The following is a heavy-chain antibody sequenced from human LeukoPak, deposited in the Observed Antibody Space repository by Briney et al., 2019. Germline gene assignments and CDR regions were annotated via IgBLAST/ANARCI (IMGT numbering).Heavy chain of an antibody. CDR1: GVTFSNYA. V-gene: IGHV3-23*01. Sequence: GGSLRLSCAASGVTFSNYAMRWVRQAPGKGLGWGSGISGSGDSTYYADSVKGRFTISRDNAKNSLYLQMNSLRAEDTALYYCARDVDSGGWYWFDPWGQGTLVTVSS. D-gene: IGHD6-19*01. CDR3: ARDVDSGGWYWFDP. J-gene: IGHJ5*02. CDR2: ISGSGDST.